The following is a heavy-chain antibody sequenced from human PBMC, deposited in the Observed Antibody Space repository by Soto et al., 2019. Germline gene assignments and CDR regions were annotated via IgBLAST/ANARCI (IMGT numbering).Heavy chain of an antibody. D-gene: IGHD3-3*01. V-gene: IGHV4-39*01. CDR2: IYYSGST. CDR3: PRHSAPVRFLAWSGFDY. Sequence: SETLSLTCTVCRGSISRSSYYWGWIRQPPGKALEWIRSIYYSGSTYYNPSLKSRVTISVDTSKNQFSLKLSSVTAPDTAVYYCPRHSAPVRFLAWSGFDYWGQGTLVTVS. CDR1: RGSISRSSYY. J-gene: IGHJ4*02.